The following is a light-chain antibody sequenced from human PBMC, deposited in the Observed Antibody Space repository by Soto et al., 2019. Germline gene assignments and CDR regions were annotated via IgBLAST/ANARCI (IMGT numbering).Light chain of an antibody. CDR1: QSISSW. J-gene: IGKJ4*01. V-gene: IGKV1-5*03. Sequence: DIQMTQSPSTLSASVGDRVTITCRASQSISSWMAWYQQKPGKAPKLLIYKASSFSSGVPTRFSGSGSGTEFALTTSILPPDDFASYYCHQYDSYPLTFGGGTNVELK. CDR3: HQYDSYPLT. CDR2: KAS.